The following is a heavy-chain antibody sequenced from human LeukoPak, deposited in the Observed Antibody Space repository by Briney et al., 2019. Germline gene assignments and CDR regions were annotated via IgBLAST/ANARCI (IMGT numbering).Heavy chain of an antibody. Sequence: GGSLRLSCAASGFTFSGYGMSWVRQAPGKGLEWVSAISGSGGSTYYADSVKGRFTISRDNSKNTLYLQMNSLRAEDTAVYYCARDSSSWLDYWGQGTLVTVSS. CDR3: ARDSSSWLDY. V-gene: IGHV3-23*01. CDR1: GFTFSGYG. J-gene: IGHJ4*02. D-gene: IGHD6-13*01. CDR2: ISGSGGST.